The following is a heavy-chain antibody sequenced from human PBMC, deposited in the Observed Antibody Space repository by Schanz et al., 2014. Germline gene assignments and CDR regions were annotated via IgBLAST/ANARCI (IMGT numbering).Heavy chain of an antibody. Sequence: QVQLVESGGGVVQPGRSLRLSCAAYGFTLSSYAMHWVRQAPGTGLEWVAVISYDGSNKYYADSVKDRFTVSRDNSKNTVYLQMNRRRAEDTAVYYCARVQHYDPSGWGYFDYWGQGTLVTVSS. J-gene: IGHJ4*02. CDR2: ISYDGSNK. CDR3: ARVQHYDPSGWGYFDY. CDR1: GFTLSSYA. D-gene: IGHD3-22*01. V-gene: IGHV3-30*14.